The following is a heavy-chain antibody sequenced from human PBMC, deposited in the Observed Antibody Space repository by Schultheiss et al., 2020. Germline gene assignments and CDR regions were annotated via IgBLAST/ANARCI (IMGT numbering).Heavy chain of an antibody. Sequence: ASVKVSCKASGYTFTGYYMHWVRQAPGQGLEWMGWINPNSGGTNYAQKFQGRVTMTRDTSISTAYMELSRLRSDDTAVYYCARSERGYSSSWYDAFDIWGQGTMVNV. D-gene: IGHD6-13*01. CDR3: ARSERGYSSSWYDAFDI. V-gene: IGHV1-2*02. CDR1: GYTFTGYY. J-gene: IGHJ3*02. CDR2: INPNSGGT.